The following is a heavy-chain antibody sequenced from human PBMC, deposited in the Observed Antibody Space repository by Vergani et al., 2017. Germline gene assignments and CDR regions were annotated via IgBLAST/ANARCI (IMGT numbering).Heavy chain of an antibody. J-gene: IGHJ4*02. V-gene: IGHV3-23*04. Sequence: VQLVESGGGVVQPGRSLRLSCAASGFTFSSYAMSWVRQAPGKGMEWVSAISGSGGSTYYADSVKGRFTISRDNSKNTLYLQMNSLRAEDTAVYYCANRRGWYFDYWGQGTLVTVSS. CDR1: GFTFSSYA. CDR3: ANRRGWYFDY. CDR2: ISGSGGST. D-gene: IGHD6-19*01.